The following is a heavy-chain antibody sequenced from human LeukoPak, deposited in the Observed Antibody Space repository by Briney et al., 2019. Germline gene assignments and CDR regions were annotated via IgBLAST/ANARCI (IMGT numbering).Heavy chain of an antibody. CDR1: GFTFSSYA. V-gene: IGHV3-23*01. CDR3: PLAVAGTRIDY. Sequence: GGSLRLSCAASGFTFSSYAMGGVRQAPGKGGECVSPIIALLGSTYYAVSVKARSPISTHNPNTTLYLHINTLRPEDTPVYSCPLAVAGTRIDYWGQGTLVTVSS. D-gene: IGHD6-19*01. J-gene: IGHJ4*02. CDR2: IIALLGST.